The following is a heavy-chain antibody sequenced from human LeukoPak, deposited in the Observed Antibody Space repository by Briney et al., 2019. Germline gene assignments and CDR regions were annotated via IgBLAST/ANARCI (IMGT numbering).Heavy chain of an antibody. Sequence: GESLKISCKASGSSFTSFWIGWVQPMPGKGLEWMGIIYPGDSDTRYSPSFQGQVTISADKSISTAYLQWSSLKASDTAMYYCARYAHDSSGYYYYFDYWGQGTLVTVSS. V-gene: IGHV5-51*07. CDR2: IYPGDSDT. D-gene: IGHD3-22*01. J-gene: IGHJ4*02. CDR3: ARYAHDSSGYYYYFDY. CDR1: GSSFTSFW.